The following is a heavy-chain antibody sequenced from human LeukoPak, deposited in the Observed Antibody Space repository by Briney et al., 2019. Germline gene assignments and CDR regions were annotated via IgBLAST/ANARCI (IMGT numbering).Heavy chain of an antibody. Sequence: GESLKISCKGSRYSFTSYWIGWVRQMPGKGLEWMGIIYPGDSDTRYSPPFQGQVTISADKSISTAYLQWSSLKASDTAMHYCARDYGSVAGIPSGWFDPWGQGTLVTVSS. CDR3: ARDYGSVAGIPSGWFDP. J-gene: IGHJ5*02. CDR1: RYSFTSYW. D-gene: IGHD6-19*01. CDR2: IYPGDSDT. V-gene: IGHV5-51*01.